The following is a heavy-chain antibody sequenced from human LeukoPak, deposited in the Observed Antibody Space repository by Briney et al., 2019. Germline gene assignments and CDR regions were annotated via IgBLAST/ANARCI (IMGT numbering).Heavy chain of an antibody. Sequence: SETLSLTCAVYGGSSSAYYYFWIRQPPGKGLEWIGEINHSGSTNYNPSLKSRVTISVDTSTNQFSLGLSSVTAADTAVYYCARGTPHYYGSGSYYIRRFDPWGQGTLVTVSS. CDR1: GGSSSAYY. D-gene: IGHD3-10*01. CDR3: ARGTPHYYGSGSYYIRRFDP. J-gene: IGHJ5*02. V-gene: IGHV4-34*01. CDR2: INHSGST.